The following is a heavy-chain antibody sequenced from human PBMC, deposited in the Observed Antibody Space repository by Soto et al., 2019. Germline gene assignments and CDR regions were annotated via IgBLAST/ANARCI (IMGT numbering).Heavy chain of an antibody. J-gene: IGHJ4*02. V-gene: IGHV3-23*01. D-gene: IGHD3-10*01. CDR1: GFTFSRYA. CDR3: AKRGSGSYYDY. Sequence: EVQLLESGGGLVQPGGSLRLSCAASGFTFSRYAMRWVRQATGKGLEWVSAISGSGGSTYYADSVKGRFTISRDNSKNTLYLQMNSLRAEDTAVYYCAKRGSGSYYDYWGQGTLVTVSS. CDR2: ISGSGGST.